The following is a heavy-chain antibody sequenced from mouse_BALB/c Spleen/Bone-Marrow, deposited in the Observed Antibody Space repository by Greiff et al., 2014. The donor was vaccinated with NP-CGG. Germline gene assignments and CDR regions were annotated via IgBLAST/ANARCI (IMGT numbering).Heavy chain of an antibody. D-gene: IGHD1-1*01. CDR3: AREGSRLRGYFDV. CDR1: GYTFTSYW. Sequence: QVQLQQSGAELVKPGASVKLSCKTSGYTFTSYWIQWVKQRPGQGLGWIGEIFPGTGTTYYNEKFKDKATLTIDTSSSTAYMQLSGLTSEDSAVYFCAREGSRLRGYFDVWGAGTTVTVSS. J-gene: IGHJ1*01. V-gene: IGHV1S132*01. CDR2: IFPGTGTT.